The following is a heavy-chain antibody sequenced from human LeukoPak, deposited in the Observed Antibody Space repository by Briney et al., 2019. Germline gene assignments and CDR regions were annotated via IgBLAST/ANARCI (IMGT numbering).Heavy chain of an antibody. Sequence: GGSLRLSCTASGFPLIEYSMNWVRQVPGKGLEWTSYIGIDSGNTKYADSVRGRFTISADKARNSLYLQMNSLRVEDTAVYYCARDHNYAFDNWGQGTLVSVAS. D-gene: IGHD1-1*01. CDR2: IGIDSGNT. CDR1: GFPLIEYS. CDR3: ARDHNYAFDN. J-gene: IGHJ4*02. V-gene: IGHV3-48*01.